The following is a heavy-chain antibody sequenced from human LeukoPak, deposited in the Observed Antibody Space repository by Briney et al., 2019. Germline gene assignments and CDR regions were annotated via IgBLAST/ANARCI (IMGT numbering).Heavy chain of an antibody. D-gene: IGHD3-10*01. CDR1: GYTLTELS. CDR2: FDPEDGET. CDR3: ARDRSMVRGVIRWFDP. Sequence: GASVKVSCEVSGYTLTELSMHWVRQAPGKGLEWMGGFDPEDGETIYAQKFQGRVTMTEDTSTDTAYMELSSLRSEDTAVYYCARDRSMVRGVIRWFDPWGQGTLVTVSS. J-gene: IGHJ5*02. V-gene: IGHV1-24*01.